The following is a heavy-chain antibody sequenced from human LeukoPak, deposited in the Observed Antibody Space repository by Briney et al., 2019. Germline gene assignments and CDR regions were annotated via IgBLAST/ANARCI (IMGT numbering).Heavy chain of an antibody. CDR2: IYYSGST. CDR1: GGSISSYY. V-gene: IGHV4-59*01. D-gene: IGHD2-2*01. Sequence: SETLSLTCTVSGGSISSYYWSWIRQPPGKGLEWIGYIYYSGSTNYNPSLKSRVTISVDTSKNQFSLKLSSVTATDTAVYCCARGCSSTSCSYYYYGMDVWGQGTTVTVSS. J-gene: IGHJ6*02. CDR3: ARGCSSTSCSYYYYGMDV.